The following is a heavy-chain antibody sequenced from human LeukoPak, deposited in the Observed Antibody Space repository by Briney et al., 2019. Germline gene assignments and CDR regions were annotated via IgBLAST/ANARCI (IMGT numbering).Heavy chain of an antibody. CDR2: IYHSGST. V-gene: IGHV4-38-2*02. CDR3: ARLGDYFDY. J-gene: IGHJ4*02. CDR1: GYSISSGYY. Sequence: PSETLSLTCTVSGYSISSGYYWGWIRQPPGKGLEWIGSIYHSGSTYYNPSLKSRVTISVDTSKNQFSLKLSSVAAADTAVYYCARLGDYFDYWGQGTLVTVSS.